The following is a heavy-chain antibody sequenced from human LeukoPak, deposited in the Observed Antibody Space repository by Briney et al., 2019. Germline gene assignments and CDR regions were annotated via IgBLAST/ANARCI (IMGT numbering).Heavy chain of an antibody. D-gene: IGHD4-17*01. CDR2: IIPIFGTA. Sequence: SVKVSCKASGGTFSSYAISWVRQAPGQGLEWMGGIIPIFGTANYAQKFQGRVTITADESTSTAYMELSSLRSEDTAVYYCARGGRDYGINWFDPWGQGTLVTVSS. CDR3: ARGGRDYGINWFDP. J-gene: IGHJ5*02. CDR1: GGTFSSYA. V-gene: IGHV1-69*01.